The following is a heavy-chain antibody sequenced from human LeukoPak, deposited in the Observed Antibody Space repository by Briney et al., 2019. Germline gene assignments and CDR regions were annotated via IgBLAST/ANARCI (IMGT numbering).Heavy chain of an antibody. CDR1: GYTFTSYG. Sequence: ASVKVSCKASGYTFTSYGISWVRQAPGQGLEWMGWISAYNGNTNYAQKLQGRVTMTTDTSTSTAYMELRSLRSDDTAVYYCARGQQWGARYYYYGMDVWGQGTTVTVSS. D-gene: IGHD1-26*01. J-gene: IGHJ6*02. V-gene: IGHV1-18*01. CDR2: ISAYNGNT. CDR3: ARGQQWGARYYYYGMDV.